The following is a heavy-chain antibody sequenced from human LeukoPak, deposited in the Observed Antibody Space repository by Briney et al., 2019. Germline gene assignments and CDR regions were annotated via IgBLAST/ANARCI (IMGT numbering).Heavy chain of an antibody. Sequence: SSETLSLTCTVSGGSISSYYWSWIRQPPGKGLEWIGYIYYSGSTNYNPSLKSRVTISVDTSKNQFSLKLSSVTAADTAVYYCASQTYGDYVDYWGQGTLVTVSS. D-gene: IGHD4-17*01. V-gene: IGHV4-59*08. J-gene: IGHJ4*02. CDR2: IYYSGST. CDR1: GGSISSYY. CDR3: ASQTYGDYVDY.